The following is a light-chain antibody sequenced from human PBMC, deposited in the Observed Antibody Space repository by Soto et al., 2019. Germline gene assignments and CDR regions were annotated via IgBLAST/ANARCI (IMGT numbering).Light chain of an antibody. CDR1: QSVSSNY. Sequence: EIVLMQAPGVLSLSTGDRATISCRASQSVSSNYLAWYQQKPGQAPRLLIYGASSRATGIPDRFSGSGSGTDFTLTISILEPEDVAVYYGQLYGTSLPLTFGGGTKVDI. V-gene: IGKV3-20*01. CDR3: QLYGTSLPLT. J-gene: IGKJ4*01. CDR2: GAS.